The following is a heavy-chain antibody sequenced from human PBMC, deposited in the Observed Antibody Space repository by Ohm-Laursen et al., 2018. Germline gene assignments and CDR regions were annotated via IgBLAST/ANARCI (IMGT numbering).Heavy chain of an antibody. CDR2: IKEDGSEK. CDR1: GFIFSNYW. CDR3: VKDAGGTYDY. J-gene: IGHJ4*02. Sequence: SLRLSCTASGFIFSNYWMNWVRQAPGKGLEWVANIKEDGSEKNYVDSVKGRFTISRDNGKNSLYLQMNSLRAEDTAVYYCVKDAGGTYDYWGQGTLVTVSS. V-gene: IGHV3-7*01.